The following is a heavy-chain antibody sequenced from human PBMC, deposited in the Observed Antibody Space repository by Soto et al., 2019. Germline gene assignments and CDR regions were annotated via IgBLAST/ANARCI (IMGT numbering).Heavy chain of an antibody. Sequence: QVQLQESGPGLVKLSQTLSLTCTVSGGSISSGDYYWSWIRQPPGKGLEWIGYIYYSGSTYYNPSLKSRVNTAVDPATNPFYLKLSPVTAADTAVYYCASGKGGTLDYWGQGTLVTVSS. D-gene: IGHD3-16*01. CDR1: GGSISSGDYY. CDR3: ASGKGGTLDY. CDR2: IYYSGST. V-gene: IGHV4-30-4*01. J-gene: IGHJ4*02.